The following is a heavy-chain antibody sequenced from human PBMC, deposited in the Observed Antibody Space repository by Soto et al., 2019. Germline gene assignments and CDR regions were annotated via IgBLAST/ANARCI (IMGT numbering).Heavy chain of an antibody. CDR1: GGSISSSNW. D-gene: IGHD6-25*01. Sequence: PSETLSLTCAVSGGSISSSNWWSWVRQPPGKGLEWIGEIYHSGSTNYNPSLKSRVTISVDKSKNQFSLKLSSVTAADTAVYYCARDPDQGNEGSAAPSDDYWGQGTLVTVSS. CDR2: IYHSGST. J-gene: IGHJ4*02. V-gene: IGHV4-4*02. CDR3: ARDPDQGNEGSAAPSDDY.